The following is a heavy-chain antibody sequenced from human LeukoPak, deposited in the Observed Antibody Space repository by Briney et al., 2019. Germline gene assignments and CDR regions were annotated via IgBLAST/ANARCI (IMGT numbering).Heavy chain of an antibody. Sequence: SETLSLTCTVSGGSISSYYWGWIRRPPGKGLEWIGYIYYSGSTNYNPSLKSRVTISVDTSKNQFSLKLSSVTAADTAVYYCARSPFDWLFVFDPWGQGTLVTVSS. V-gene: IGHV4-59*01. CDR3: ARSPFDWLFVFDP. J-gene: IGHJ5*02. CDR1: GGSISSYY. D-gene: IGHD3-9*01. CDR2: IYYSGST.